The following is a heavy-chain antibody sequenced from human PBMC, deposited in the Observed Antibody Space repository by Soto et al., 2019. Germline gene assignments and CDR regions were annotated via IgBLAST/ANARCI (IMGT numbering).Heavy chain of an antibody. Sequence: VQLLESGGDLVQPGGSQTLSCAASGFTFGDYSMSWVRQAPGKGLEWVSGISGTGGSTYYADSVKGRFTISRHNSKNTLYQQMDSLRAEDTGVYYCARGLGYTWNTYFLPYWGQGTLVTVSS. D-gene: IGHD1-20*01. CDR3: ARGLGYTWNTYFLPY. J-gene: IGHJ4*02. V-gene: IGHV3-23*01. CDR2: ISGTGGST. CDR1: GFTFGDYS.